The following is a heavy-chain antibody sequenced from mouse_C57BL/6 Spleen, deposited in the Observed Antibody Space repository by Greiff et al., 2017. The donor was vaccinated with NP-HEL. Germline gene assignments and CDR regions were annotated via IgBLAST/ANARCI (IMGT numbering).Heavy chain of an antibody. D-gene: IGHD1-1*01. CDR3: ARNYGSNRFAY. CDR1: GYTFTSYD. CDR2: IYPRDGST. V-gene: IGHV1-85*01. Sequence: QVQLQQSGPELVKPGASVKLSCKASGYTFTSYDINWVKQRPGQGLEWIGWIYPRDGSTKYNEKFKGKATLTVDTSSSTAYMELHSLTSEDSAVYFCARNYGSNRFAYWGQGTLVTVSA. J-gene: IGHJ3*01.